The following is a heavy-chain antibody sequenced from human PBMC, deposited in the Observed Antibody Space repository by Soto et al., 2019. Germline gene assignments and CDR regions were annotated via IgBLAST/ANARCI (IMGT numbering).Heavy chain of an antibody. J-gene: IGHJ4*02. V-gene: IGHV1-69*02. CDR2: IIPILGIA. CDR1: GGTFSSYT. D-gene: IGHD2-2*02. Sequence: QVQLVQSGAEVKKPGSSVKVSCKASGGTFSSYTISWVRQAPGQGLEWMGRIIPILGIANYAQKFQGRVTXTADKSTSTAYMELSSLRSEDTAVYYCAMDYCSSTSCYRDYWGQGTLVTVSS. CDR3: AMDYCSSTSCYRDY.